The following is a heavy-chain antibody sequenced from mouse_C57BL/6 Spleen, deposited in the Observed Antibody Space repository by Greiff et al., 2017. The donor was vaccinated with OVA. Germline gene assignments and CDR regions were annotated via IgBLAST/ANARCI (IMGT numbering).Heavy chain of an antibody. D-gene: IGHD2-12*01. CDR2: IDPETGGT. CDR1: GYTFTDYE. J-gene: IGHJ4*01. V-gene: IGHV1-15*01. Sequence: VQLQESGAELVRPGASVTLSCKASGYTFTDYEMHWVKQTPVHGLEWIGAIDPETGGTAYNQKFKGKAILTADKSSSTAYMELRSLTSEDSAVYYCTRNYNAMDYWGQGTSVTVSS. CDR3: TRNYNAMDY.